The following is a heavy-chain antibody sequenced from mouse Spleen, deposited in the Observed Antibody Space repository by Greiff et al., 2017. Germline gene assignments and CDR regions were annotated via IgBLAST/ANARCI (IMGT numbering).Heavy chain of an antibody. CDR3: TTSPSMITALAY. D-gene: IGHD2-4*01. Sequence: VQLQQSGAELVRPGASVKLSCTASGFNIKDYYMHWVKQRPEQGLEWIGRIDPEDGDTEYAPKFQGKATMTADTSSNTAYLQLSSLTSEDTAVYYCTTSPSMITALAYWGQGTLVTVSA. J-gene: IGHJ3*01. CDR2: IDPEDGDT. CDR1: GFNIKDYY. V-gene: IGHV14-1*01.